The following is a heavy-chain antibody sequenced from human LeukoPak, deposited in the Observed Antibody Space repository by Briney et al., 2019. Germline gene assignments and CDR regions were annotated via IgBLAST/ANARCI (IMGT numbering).Heavy chain of an antibody. CDR2: IYYSGST. D-gene: IGHD3-3*01. V-gene: IGHV4-59*01. CDR3: ARGTYYDFWSGPWYYYYMDV. CDR1: GGSISSYY. Sequence: PSETLSLTCTVSGGSISSYYWSWIRQPPGKGLEWIGYIYYSGSTNYNPSLKSRVTISVDTSKNQFSLKLSSVTAADTAVYYCARGTYYDFWSGPWYYYYMDVWGKGTTVTVSS. J-gene: IGHJ6*03.